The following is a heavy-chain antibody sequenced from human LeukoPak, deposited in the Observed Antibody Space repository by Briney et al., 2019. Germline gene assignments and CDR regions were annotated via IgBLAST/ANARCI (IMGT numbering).Heavy chain of an antibody. Sequence: SETLSLTCTVSGGPISSGDYYWGWIRQPPGTGPEWIGSISYRGTTYYNPSLQSRVAISVDTSKNQFSLQLTSVTATDTAVYYCARVSRDSGNYYTFLDYWGQGTLVTVSS. CDR3: ARVSRDSGNYYTFLDY. CDR2: ISYRGTT. V-gene: IGHV4-39*07. CDR1: GGPISSGDYY. D-gene: IGHD1-26*01. J-gene: IGHJ4*02.